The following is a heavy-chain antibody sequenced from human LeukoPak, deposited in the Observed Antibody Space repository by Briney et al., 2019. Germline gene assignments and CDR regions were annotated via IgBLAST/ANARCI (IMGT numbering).Heavy chain of an antibody. CDR2: INHSGST. CDR1: GGSFSGHY. D-gene: IGHD5-24*01. CDR3: ARSRGGYFRYYFDY. V-gene: IGHV4-34*01. J-gene: IGHJ4*02. Sequence: PSETLSLTRAVYGGSFSGHYWSWIRQPPGKGLEWIGEINHSGSTNYNPSLKSRVTISVDTSKNQFSLKLSSVTAADTAVYYCARSRGGYFRYYFDYWGQGTLVTVSS.